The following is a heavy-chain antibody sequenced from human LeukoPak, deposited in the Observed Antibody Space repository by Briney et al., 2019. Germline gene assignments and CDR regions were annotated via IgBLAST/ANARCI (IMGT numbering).Heavy chain of an antibody. D-gene: IGHD6-19*01. V-gene: IGHV3-20*04. CDR1: GFTFDDYG. Sequence: GGSLRLSCAASGFTFDDYGMSWVRQAPGKGLEWVSGINWNGGSTGYADSVKGRFTISRDNAKNSLYLQMNSLRAEDTALYYCAREAQWLVRLYYFDYWGQGTLVTVSS. CDR2: INWNGGST. CDR3: AREAQWLVRLYYFDY. J-gene: IGHJ4*02.